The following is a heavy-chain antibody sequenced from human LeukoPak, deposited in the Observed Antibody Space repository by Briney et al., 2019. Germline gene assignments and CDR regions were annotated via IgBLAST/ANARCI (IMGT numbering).Heavy chain of an antibody. D-gene: IGHD4-17*01. CDR1: GFTFSSYG. Sequence: GGSLRLSCAASGFTFSSYGMHWVRQAPGKGLEWVAVIWYDGSNEYYAESVKGRYTISRDSSKNTLYLQMNSLRAEDTAVYYCARATVTRWFDPWGQGTLVTVSS. V-gene: IGHV3-33*01. J-gene: IGHJ5*02. CDR3: ARATVTRWFDP. CDR2: IWYDGSNE.